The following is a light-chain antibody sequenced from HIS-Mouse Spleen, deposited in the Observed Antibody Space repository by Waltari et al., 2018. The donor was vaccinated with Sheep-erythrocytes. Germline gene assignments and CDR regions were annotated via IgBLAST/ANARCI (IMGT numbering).Light chain of an antibody. V-gene: IGLV2-14*01. CDR3: SSYTSSSTLYV. CDR2: EVI. J-gene: IGLJ1*01. Sequence: QSALTQPASVSGSPGQSITISCTGTSSDVGGYNYVSWYQQHPGKAPKLMIYEVIKRPSGVSNRFSGSKSGNTASLTISGLQAEDEADYYCSSYTSSSTLYVFGTGTKVTVL. CDR1: SSDVGGYNY.